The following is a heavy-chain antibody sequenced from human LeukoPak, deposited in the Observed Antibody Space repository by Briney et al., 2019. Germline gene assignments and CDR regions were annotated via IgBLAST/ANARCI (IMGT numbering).Heavy chain of an antibody. CDR3: ATLIAVAGTRYYYYMDV. V-gene: IGHV1-24*01. J-gene: IGHJ6*03. CDR2: FDPEDGET. CDR1: GYTLTELS. D-gene: IGHD6-19*01. Sequence: EASVKVSCKVSGYTLTELSMHWVRQAPGKGLEWMGGFDPEDGETIYAQKFQGRVTMTEDTSTDTAYMELSSLRSEDTAVYYCATLIAVAGTRYYYYMDVWGKGTTVTISS.